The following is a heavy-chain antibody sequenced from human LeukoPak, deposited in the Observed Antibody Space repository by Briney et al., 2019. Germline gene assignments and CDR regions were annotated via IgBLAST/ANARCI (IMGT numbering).Heavy chain of an antibody. J-gene: IGHJ3*02. CDR1: GFTFSSYA. CDR2: ISGSGGST. V-gene: IGHV3-23*01. CDR3: AEDVGPIVEAFDI. D-gene: IGHD2/OR15-2a*01. Sequence: GGSLRLSCAASGFTFSSYAMSWVRQAPGKGLEWVSAISGSGGSTYYADSVKGRFTISRDNSKNTLYLQMNSLRAEDTAVYYCAEDVGPIVEAFDIWGQGTMVTVSS.